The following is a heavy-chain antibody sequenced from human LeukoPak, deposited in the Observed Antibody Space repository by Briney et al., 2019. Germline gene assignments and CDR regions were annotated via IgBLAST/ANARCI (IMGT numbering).Heavy chain of an antibody. J-gene: IGHJ3*02. D-gene: IGHD2-2*01. CDR1: GYTFTGYY. V-gene: IGHV1-2*02. CDR3: ARGLGYCSSTSCYDAFDI. Sequence: ASVKVSCKASGYTFTGYYMHWVRQAPGQGLEWMGWINPNSGGTNYAQKFQGRVTMTRDTSISTAYMELSRLRSDDTAVYYCARGLGYCSSTSCYDAFDIWGQGTMVTVSS. CDR2: INPNSGGT.